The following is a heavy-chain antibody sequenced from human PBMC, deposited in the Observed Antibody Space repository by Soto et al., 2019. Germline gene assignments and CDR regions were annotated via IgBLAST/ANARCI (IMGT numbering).Heavy chain of an antibody. J-gene: IGHJ3*02. CDR3: ARDPRRGYYYDSSGSAFDI. CDR2: ISAYNGNT. V-gene: IGHV1-18*04. CDR1: GYTFTSYG. Sequence: QVQLVQSGAEVKKPGASVKVSCKASGYTFTSYGISWVRQAPGQGLEWMGWISAYNGNTNYAQKLQGRVTMTTDTSTSTAYMELRSLRSDDTDVYYCARDPRRGYYYDSSGSAFDIWGQGTMVTVSS. D-gene: IGHD3-22*01.